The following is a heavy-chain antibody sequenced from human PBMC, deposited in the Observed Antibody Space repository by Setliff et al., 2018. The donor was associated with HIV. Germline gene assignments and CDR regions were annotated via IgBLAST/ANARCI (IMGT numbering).Heavy chain of an antibody. CDR1: GFSFSNYA. CDR3: ASGEYFNTWGVMRH. CDR2: ISYDGNNK. Sequence: SCVVSGFSFSNYAMHWVHHIPEKGLQWVAVISYDGNNKYYADSVKGRSNISRDDSENTLHLQMDNLAIEDTAIYYCASGEYFNTWGVMRHWGQGTLVTVSS. J-gene: IGHJ4*02. V-gene: IGHV3-30*03. D-gene: IGHD3-16*01.